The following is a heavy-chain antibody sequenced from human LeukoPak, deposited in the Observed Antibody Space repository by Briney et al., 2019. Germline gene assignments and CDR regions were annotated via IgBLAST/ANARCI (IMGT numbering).Heavy chain of an antibody. CDR3: ARDRLAVAGRRYAFDI. J-gene: IGHJ3*02. CDR1: GYTFTSYA. CDR2: INAGNGNT. V-gene: IGHV1-3*01. Sequence: ASVKVSCKASGYTFTSYAMHWVRQAPGQRLEWMGWINAGNGNTKYSQKFQGRVTITRDTSASTAYMELSSLRSEDTAVYYCARDRLAVAGRRYAFDIWGQGTMVTVSS. D-gene: IGHD6-19*01.